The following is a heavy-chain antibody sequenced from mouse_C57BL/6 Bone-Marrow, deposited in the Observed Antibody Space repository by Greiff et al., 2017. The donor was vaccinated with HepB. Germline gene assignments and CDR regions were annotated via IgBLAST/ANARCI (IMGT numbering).Heavy chain of an antibody. D-gene: IGHD1-1*01. J-gene: IGHJ4*01. CDR2: ISSGGDYI. CDR1: GFTFSSYA. CDR3: TRELTTVVPHYYAMDY. V-gene: IGHV5-9-1*02. Sequence: EVMLVESGEGLVKPGGSLKLSCAASGFTFSSYAMSWVRQTPEKRLEWVAYISSGGDYIYYADNVKGRFTISRDNARNTLYLQMCSLKSEDTAMYYCTRELTTVVPHYYAMDYWGQGTSVTVSS.